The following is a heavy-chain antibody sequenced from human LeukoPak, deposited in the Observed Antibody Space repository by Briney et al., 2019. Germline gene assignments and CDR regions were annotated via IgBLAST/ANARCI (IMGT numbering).Heavy chain of an antibody. Sequence: PSQTLSLTCTVSGGSISSGDYYWSWIRQPPGKGLEWIGYIYYSGTTYYNPSLKSRVTISVDTSKNQFSLKLSSVTAADTAVYYCARDHIVGASLYWGQGTLVTVSS. CDR1: GGSISSGDYY. CDR2: IYYSGTT. V-gene: IGHV4-30-4*01. CDR3: ARDHIVGASLY. D-gene: IGHD1-26*01. J-gene: IGHJ4*02.